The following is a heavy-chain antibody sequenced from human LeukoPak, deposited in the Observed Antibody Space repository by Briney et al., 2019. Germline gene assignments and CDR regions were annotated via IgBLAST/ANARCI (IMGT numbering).Heavy chain of an antibody. J-gene: IGHJ5*02. CDR2: ISVYNGNT. D-gene: IGHD3-10*01. Sequence: EASVKVSCKASGYTFTSYGISWVRQAPGQGLEWMGWISVYNGNTNYAQKLQGRVTMTTDTSTSTAYMELRSLRSDDTAVYYCARDSKPRITMVRGVIRPWGQGTLVTVSS. V-gene: IGHV1-18*01. CDR1: GYTFTSYG. CDR3: ARDSKPRITMVRGVIRP.